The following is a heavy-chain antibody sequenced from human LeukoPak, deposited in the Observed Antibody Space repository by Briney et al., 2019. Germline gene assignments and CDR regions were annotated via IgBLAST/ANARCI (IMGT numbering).Heavy chain of an antibody. V-gene: IGHV1-2*02. CDR2: INPNSGGT. J-gene: IGHJ4*02. D-gene: IGHD3-22*01. CDR3: ARDAHYYDSSGHFDY. Sequence: GASVKVSCRASGYTFTGYYMHWVRQAPGQGLEWMGWINPNSGGTNYAQKFQGRVTMTRDTSISTAYMELSRLRSDDTAVYYCARDAHYYDSSGHFDYWGQGTLVTASS. CDR1: GYTFTGYY.